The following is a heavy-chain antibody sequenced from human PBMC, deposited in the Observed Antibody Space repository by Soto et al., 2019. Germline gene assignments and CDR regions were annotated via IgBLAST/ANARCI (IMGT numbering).Heavy chain of an antibody. D-gene: IGHD2-21*02. V-gene: IGHV1-3*01. CDR3: ASFNTVRVVTAMPL. CDR1: GYTFIAYA. Sequence: QVQLVQSGAEVKRPGASVRISCSASGYTFIAYAMHWVRQAPGQSLEWMGWIDPGNGNTRYSRSFQGRVSITRDTSASTVYMDLTDLRSEDTAVYFCASFNTVRVVTAMPLWGQSTMVTVSS. CDR2: IDPGNGNT. J-gene: IGHJ3*01.